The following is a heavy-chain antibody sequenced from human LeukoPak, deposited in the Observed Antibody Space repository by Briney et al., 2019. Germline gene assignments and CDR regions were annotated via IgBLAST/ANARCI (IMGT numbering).Heavy chain of an antibody. CDR1: GFTFSSYS. V-gene: IGHV3-21*04. Sequence: GGSLRLSCAASGFTFSSYSMNWVRQAPGKGLEWVSSISSSSSYIYYADSVKGRFTISRDNSKNTLYLQMNSLRAEDTAVYYCAPGVGARNWGQGTLVTVSS. D-gene: IGHD1-26*01. CDR3: APGVGARN. J-gene: IGHJ4*02. CDR2: ISSSSSYI.